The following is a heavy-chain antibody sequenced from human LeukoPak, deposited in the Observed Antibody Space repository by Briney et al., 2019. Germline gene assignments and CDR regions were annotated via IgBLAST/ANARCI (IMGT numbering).Heavy chain of an antibody. Sequence: GGSLRLSCAASGFTFSRYWMSWVRQAPGKGLEWEANINQDGGEKYYVDSVKGRFTISRDNAKNSLYLQMNSLRAEDTAVYYCARENGFDFWGQGTLVTVSS. J-gene: IGHJ4*02. CDR2: INQDGGEK. CDR3: ARENGFDF. D-gene: IGHD2-8*01. V-gene: IGHV3-7*01. CDR1: GFTFSRYW.